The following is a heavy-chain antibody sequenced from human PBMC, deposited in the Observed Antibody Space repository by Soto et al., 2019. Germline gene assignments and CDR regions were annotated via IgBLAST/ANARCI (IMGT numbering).Heavy chain of an antibody. CDR1: GGTFSSYA. Sequence: GASVKVSCKASGGTFSSYAISWVRQAPGQGLEWMGGIIPIFGTANYAQKFQGRVTITADKSTSTAYMELSSLRSEDTAVYYCARESPVFPYYFDYWGQGTMVPVSS. CDR2: IIPIFGTA. D-gene: IGHD2-2*01. V-gene: IGHV1-69*06. J-gene: IGHJ4*02. CDR3: ARESPVFPYYFDY.